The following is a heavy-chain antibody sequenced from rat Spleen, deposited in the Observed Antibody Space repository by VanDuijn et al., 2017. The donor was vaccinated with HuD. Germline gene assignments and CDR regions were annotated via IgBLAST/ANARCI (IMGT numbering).Heavy chain of an antibody. Sequence: EVQLVESDGGLVQPGRSLKLSCVASGFTFNDCYMAWVRQAPTKGLEWVATISYDGSSTYYRDSVKGRFTISRDNAKSTLYLQMDSLRSEDTATYYCARQGYLRDWYFDFWGPGTMVAVSS. CDR2: ISYDGSST. CDR1: GFTFNDCY. D-gene: IGHD2-7*01. V-gene: IGHV5-29*01. J-gene: IGHJ1*01. CDR3: ARQGYLRDWYFDF.